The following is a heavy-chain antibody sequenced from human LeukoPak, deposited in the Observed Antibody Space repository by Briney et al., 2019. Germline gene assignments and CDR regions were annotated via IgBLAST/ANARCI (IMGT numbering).Heavy chain of an antibody. J-gene: IGHJ4*02. CDR3: ARATGFGSGIAGARGAPKYYFDY. CDR2: ISPSGGST. D-gene: IGHD6-13*01. CDR1: GYTFTSNY. V-gene: IGHV1-46*01. Sequence: ASVKVSCKAFGYTFTSNYMHWVRQAPGQGPEWMGVISPSGGSTTYAQKFQGRVTLTRDMSTSTDYLELRSLRSDDTAVYYCARATGFGSGIAGARGAPKYYFDYWGQGTLVTVSS.